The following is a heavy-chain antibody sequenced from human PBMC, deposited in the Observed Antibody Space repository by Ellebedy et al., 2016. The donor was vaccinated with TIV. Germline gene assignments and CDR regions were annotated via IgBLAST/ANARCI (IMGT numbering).Heavy chain of an antibody. Sequence: MPSETLSLTCTVSGGSISSYYWSWIRQPPGKGLEWIGYIYYIGSTNYNPSLKSRVTISVDTSKNQPSLKLSSVTAADTAVYYCARRRAHRPNDYWGQGILVTVSS. CDR3: ARRRAHRPNDY. J-gene: IGHJ4*02. V-gene: IGHV4-59*08. D-gene: IGHD3-10*01. CDR1: GGSISSYY. CDR2: IYYIGST.